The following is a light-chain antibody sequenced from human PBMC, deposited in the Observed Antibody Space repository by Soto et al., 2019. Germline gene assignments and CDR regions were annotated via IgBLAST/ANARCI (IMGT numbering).Light chain of an antibody. CDR3: CSYAGSSPFV. V-gene: IGLV2-11*01. CDR2: DVT. J-gene: IGLJ1*01. CDR1: SSDVGGYNY. Sequence: QSALTHARAVSGSPGQSVTISCTRTSSDVGGYNYVSWCRRHPGKTPKLMIYDVTNRPTGVPDRFFGSMSGNTASLTISGLQPEDAADHYCCSYAGSSPFVFVTGTTLTVL.